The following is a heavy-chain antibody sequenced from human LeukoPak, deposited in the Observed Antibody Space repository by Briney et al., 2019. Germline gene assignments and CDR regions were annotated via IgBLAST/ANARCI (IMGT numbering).Heavy chain of an antibody. V-gene: IGHV3-11*04. CDR3: TKGLQSHFDYFYMDV. J-gene: IGHJ6*03. D-gene: IGHD5-24*01. CDR1: GFTFSDYY. Sequence: TGGSLRLSCAASGFTFSDYYMSWIRQAPGKGLEWVSYISGSGNTIHYADSVKGRFTISRDNAKNSLYLQMNSLRAEDSAVYYCTKGLQSHFDYFYMDVWGKGTTVTVSS. CDR2: ISGSGNTI.